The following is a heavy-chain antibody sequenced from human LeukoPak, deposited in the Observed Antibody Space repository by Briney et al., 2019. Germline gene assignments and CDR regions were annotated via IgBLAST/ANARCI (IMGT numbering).Heavy chain of an antibody. CDR1: GGSISNGGYS. J-gene: IGHJ2*01. CDR2: IYDSGGA. D-gene: IGHD6-13*01. CDR3: ARGDSRRGAWYLDL. V-gene: IGHV4-30-2*01. Sequence: PSETLSLTCAVSGGSISNGGYSWSWIRQPPGKGLEWIGYIYDSGGAYYNPSLKSRVTISVDRSKNHFSLRLSSVTAADTAVYYCARGDSRRGAWYLDLWGRGTLVTVSS.